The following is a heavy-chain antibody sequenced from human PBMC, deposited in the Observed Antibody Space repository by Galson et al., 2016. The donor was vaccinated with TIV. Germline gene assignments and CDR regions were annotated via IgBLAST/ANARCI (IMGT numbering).Heavy chain of an antibody. CDR1: GGSISSSNW. CDR3: ARDSHYGPYYYGMDV. CDR2: IYHSGST. D-gene: IGHD4-17*01. Sequence: ETLSLTCAVSGGSISSSNWWSWVRQPPGKGLEWIGEIYHSGSTNYNPSLKSLVTISVDKSKNQFSLKLSSVTAADTAVYYCARDSHYGPYYYGMDVWGQGTTVTVSS. J-gene: IGHJ6*02. V-gene: IGHV4-4*02.